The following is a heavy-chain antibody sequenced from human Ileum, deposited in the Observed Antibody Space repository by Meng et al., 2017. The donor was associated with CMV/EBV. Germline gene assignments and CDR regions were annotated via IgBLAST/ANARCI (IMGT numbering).Heavy chain of an antibody. CDR3: ARASPQRRFLSY. CDR2: ITHGGSS. CDR1: GADFSEYH. Sequence: HVHSHPLGAGLLTHSVFLSLMCAVYGADFSEYHWRWIRQPPGKGLELNGEITHGGSSNYNPSLKSRVTISVDRSRNQVSLKLTHVTAADTAVYYCARASPQRRFLSYWGQGTLVTVSS. V-gene: IGHV4-34*01. D-gene: IGHD3-3*01. J-gene: IGHJ4*02.